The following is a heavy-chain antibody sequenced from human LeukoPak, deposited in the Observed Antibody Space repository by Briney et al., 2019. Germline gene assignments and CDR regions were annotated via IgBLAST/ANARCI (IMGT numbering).Heavy chain of an antibody. Sequence: PSETLSLTCTVSGGSISSYYWSWIRQPPGKGLEWLGYIYHNGIGYNSPPLKSRVVMSVDTSKNQFSLKLSSVTAADTAVYYCARLLDYWGQGTLVTVSS. J-gene: IGHJ4*02. CDR2: IYHNGIG. V-gene: IGHV4-59*12. CDR3: ARLLDY. CDR1: GGSISSYY.